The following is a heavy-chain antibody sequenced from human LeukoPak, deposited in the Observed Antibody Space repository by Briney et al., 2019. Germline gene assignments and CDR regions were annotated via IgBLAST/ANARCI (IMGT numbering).Heavy chain of an antibody. V-gene: IGHV3-30*04. CDR2: ISYDGSSK. Sequence: GGSLRLSCAASGFTFSSYAMHWVRQAPGKGLEWVAVISYDGSSKYYADSVKGRFTISRDNSKNTLYLQMNSLRAEDTAVYYCAREGSGSQGGSDHYYYYYYMDVWGKGTTVTVSS. CDR1: GFTFSSYA. J-gene: IGHJ6*03. CDR3: AREGSGSQGGSDHYYYYYYMDV. D-gene: IGHD3-10*01.